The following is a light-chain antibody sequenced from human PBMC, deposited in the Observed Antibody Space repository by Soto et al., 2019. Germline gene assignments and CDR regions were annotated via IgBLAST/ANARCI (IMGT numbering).Light chain of an antibody. J-gene: IGKJ2*01. V-gene: IGKV3-15*01. CDR1: QSVNTN. CDR2: GAS. Sequence: EIVMTQSPATLSVSPGGSATLSCRASQSVNTNLAWYQQKPGRAPSLLIHGASTRATGIPARFSGSGSGTEFTLNISSLQSEDFAVYYCQQYNNWPPHTFGQGTKLEIK. CDR3: QQYNNWPPHT.